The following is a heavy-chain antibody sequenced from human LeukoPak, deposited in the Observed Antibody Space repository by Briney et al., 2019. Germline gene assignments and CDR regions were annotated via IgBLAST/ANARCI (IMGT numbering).Heavy chain of an antibody. Sequence: NPGGSLRLSCAASGFTFSSYSMNWVRQAPGKGLEWVSSISSSSSYIYYADSVKGRFTISRDNAKSSLYLQMNSLRAEDTAVYYCARDRGWEHYVWGSYRPYYFDYWGQGTLVTVSS. D-gene: IGHD3-16*02. CDR3: ARDRGWEHYVWGSYRPYYFDY. J-gene: IGHJ4*02. CDR1: GFTFSSYS. CDR2: ISSSSSYI. V-gene: IGHV3-21*01.